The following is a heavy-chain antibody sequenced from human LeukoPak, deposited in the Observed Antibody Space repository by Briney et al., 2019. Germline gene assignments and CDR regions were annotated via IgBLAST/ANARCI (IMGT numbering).Heavy chain of an antibody. D-gene: IGHD2-15*01. CDR2: ISAYNGNT. CDR3: ARDPRFGYCSGGSCYLFRKRCDY. CDR1: GYTFTSYG. V-gene: IGHV1-18*01. Sequence: GASVKVSCKASGYTFTSYGISWVRQAPGQGLEWMGWISAYNGNTNYAQKLQGRVTMTTDTSTSTAYMELRSLRSDDTAVYYCARDPRFGYCSGGSCYLFRKRCDYWGQGTLVTVSS. J-gene: IGHJ4*02.